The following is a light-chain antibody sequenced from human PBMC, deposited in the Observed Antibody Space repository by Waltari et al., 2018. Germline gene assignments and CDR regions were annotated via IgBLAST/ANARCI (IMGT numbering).Light chain of an antibody. CDR3: LQDHKYPWT. CDR2: AAS. V-gene: IGKV1-6*01. Sequence: AIQLTQSPSSLSASVGDGVTITCRASQDSKNDLGWSQPGPGKAPKLLIYAASNLQSGVPSHFSGSGSGTDFTLTISSLQPEDFATYYCLQDHKYPWTFGQGTKVEV. J-gene: IGKJ1*01. CDR1: QDSKND.